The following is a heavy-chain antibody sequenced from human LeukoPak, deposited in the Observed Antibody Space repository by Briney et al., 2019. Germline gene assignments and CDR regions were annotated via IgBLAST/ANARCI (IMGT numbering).Heavy chain of an antibody. CDR1: GYRFTSYW. CDR2: IYPGDSDT. D-gene: IGHD3-22*01. Sequence: GESLKISCKGSGYRFTSYWIGWVRPMPGKGLEWMGIIYPGDSDTRYSPSFQGQVTISADKSISTAYLQWSSLKASDTAMYYCARHIDRYYDSSGYYWFDYWGQGTLVTVSS. V-gene: IGHV5-51*01. J-gene: IGHJ4*02. CDR3: ARHIDRYYDSSGYYWFDY.